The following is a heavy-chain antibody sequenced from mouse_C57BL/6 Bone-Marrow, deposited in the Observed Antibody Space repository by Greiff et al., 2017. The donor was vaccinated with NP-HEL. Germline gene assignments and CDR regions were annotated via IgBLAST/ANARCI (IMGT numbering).Heavy chain of an antibody. V-gene: IGHV5-6*01. CDR2: ISSGGSYT. CDR1: GFTFSSYG. CDR3: ARHRATVVAPGFDV. J-gene: IGHJ1*03. D-gene: IGHD1-1*01. Sequence: EVKLMESGGDLVKPGGSLKLSCAASGFTFSSYGMSWVRQTPDKRLEWVATISSGGSYTYYPDSVKGRFTISRDNAKNTLYLQMSSLKSEDTAMYYWARHRATVVAPGFDVWGTGTTVTVSS.